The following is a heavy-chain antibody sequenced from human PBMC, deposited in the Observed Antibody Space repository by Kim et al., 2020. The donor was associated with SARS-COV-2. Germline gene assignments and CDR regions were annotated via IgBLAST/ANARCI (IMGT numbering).Heavy chain of an antibody. V-gene: IGHV3-33*08. J-gene: IGHJ4*02. CDR2: IWYDGSNK. D-gene: IGHD2-2*01. CDR3: ARDTEDIVVVPAANGFDY. Sequence: GGSLRLSCAASGFTFSSYGMHWVRQAPGKGLEWVAVIWYDGSNKYYADSVKGRFTISRDNSKNTLYLQMNSLRAEDTAVYYCARDTEDIVVVPAANGFDYWGQGTLVTVSS. CDR1: GFTFSSYG.